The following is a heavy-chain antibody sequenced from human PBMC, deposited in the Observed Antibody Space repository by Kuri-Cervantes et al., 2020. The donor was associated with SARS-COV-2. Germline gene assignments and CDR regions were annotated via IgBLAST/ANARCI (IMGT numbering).Heavy chain of an antibody. V-gene: IGHV1-2*02. D-gene: IGHD3-16*01. CDR1: GYSFSSYD. CDR2: INPNSGGT. Sequence: ASVKVSCKASGYSFSSYDINWVRQAPGQGLEWMGWINPNSGGTNYAQKFQGRVTMTRDTSISTAYMELSRLRSDDTAVYYCARDAYGGRRDAFDIWGQGTMVTVSS. CDR3: ARDAYGGRRDAFDI. J-gene: IGHJ3*02.